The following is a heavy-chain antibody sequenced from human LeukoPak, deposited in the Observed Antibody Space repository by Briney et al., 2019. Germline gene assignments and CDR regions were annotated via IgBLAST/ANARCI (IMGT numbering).Heavy chain of an antibody. J-gene: IGHJ5*02. D-gene: IGHD1-7*01. CDR2: IYYSGST. CDR3: ARRRVETQTTDP. V-gene: IGHV4-30-4*08. Sequence: PSQTLSLTCTVSGGSISSGDYYWSWISQPPGKGLEWIGYIYYSGSTYYNPSLKSRVTISVDTSKNQFSLKLSSVTAADTAVYYCARRRVETQTTDPWGQGTLVTVSS. CDR1: GGSISSGDYY.